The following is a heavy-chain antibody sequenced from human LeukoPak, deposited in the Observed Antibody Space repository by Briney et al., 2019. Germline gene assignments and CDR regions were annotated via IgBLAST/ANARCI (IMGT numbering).Heavy chain of an antibody. J-gene: IGHJ4*02. CDR1: GFTVSSDY. CDR3: AKDRDYYDTSGYYALFDY. Sequence: GGSLRLSCVVSGFTVSSDYMSWVRQAPGKGLEWVSSISSSSSYIYYADSVKGRFTISRDNAKNSLYLQMNSLRAEDTAVYYCAKDRDYYDTSGYYALFDYWGQGTLVTVSS. V-gene: IGHV3-21*01. CDR2: ISSSSSYI. D-gene: IGHD3-22*01.